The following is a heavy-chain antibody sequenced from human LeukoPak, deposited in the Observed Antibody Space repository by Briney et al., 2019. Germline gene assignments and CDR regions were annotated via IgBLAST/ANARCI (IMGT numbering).Heavy chain of an antibody. Sequence: GRSLRLSCAATGFTFSRYALHWVRQAPAKGLEWVAVISYDGTDIYYADSVKGRFTISRDNSKNTLYLQLNSLRPEDTAVYYCARSQCSSANCYHGGNDNWGQGNLVTVSS. CDR1: GFTFSRYA. J-gene: IGHJ4*02. D-gene: IGHD2-2*01. V-gene: IGHV3-30*04. CDR3: ARSQCSSANCYHGGNDN. CDR2: ISYDGTDI.